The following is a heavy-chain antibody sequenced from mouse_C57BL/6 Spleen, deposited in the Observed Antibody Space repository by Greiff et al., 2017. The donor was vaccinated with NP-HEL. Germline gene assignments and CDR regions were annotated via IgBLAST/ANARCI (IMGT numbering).Heavy chain of an antibody. CDR1: GFNIKDYY. CDR2: IDPEDGET. J-gene: IGHJ3*01. D-gene: IGHD2-12*01. CDR3: ADSNDVEAWFAY. V-gene: IGHV14-2*01. Sequence: EVKLLESGAELVKPGASVKLSCTASGFNIKDYYMHWVKQRPEQGLEWIGRIDPEDGETKYAPKFQGKATITADTSSNTAYLQLSSMTSDDTAVYYCADSNDVEAWFAYWGQGTMVTVSA.